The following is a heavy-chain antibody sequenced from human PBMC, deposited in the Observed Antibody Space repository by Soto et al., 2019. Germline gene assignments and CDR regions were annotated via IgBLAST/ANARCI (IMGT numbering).Heavy chain of an antibody. Sequence: SETLSLTCAVSGGSISSSKWWSWVRQPPGKGLEWIGEIYHSGSTNYNPSLKSRVTISVDKSKNQFSLKLTSVTAADTAVYYCASKDYGDYRWFDPWGQGTLVTVSS. CDR2: IYHSGST. J-gene: IGHJ5*02. D-gene: IGHD4-17*01. V-gene: IGHV4-4*02. CDR3: ASKDYGDYRWFDP. CDR1: GGSISSSKW.